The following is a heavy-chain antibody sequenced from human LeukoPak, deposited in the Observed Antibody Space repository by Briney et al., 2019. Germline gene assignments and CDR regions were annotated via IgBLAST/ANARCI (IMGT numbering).Heavy chain of an antibody. CDR3: ARGRPSSSWYFSVRYYYYGMDV. Sequence: GGSLRLSCAASGFTFSSYSMNWVRQAPGKGLEWVSSISSSSSYIYYADSVKGRFTISRDNAKNSLYLQMNSLRAEDTAVYYCARGRPSSSWYFSVRYYYYGMDVWGQGTTVTVSS. D-gene: IGHD6-13*01. J-gene: IGHJ6*02. V-gene: IGHV3-21*01. CDR1: GFTFSSYS. CDR2: ISSSSSYI.